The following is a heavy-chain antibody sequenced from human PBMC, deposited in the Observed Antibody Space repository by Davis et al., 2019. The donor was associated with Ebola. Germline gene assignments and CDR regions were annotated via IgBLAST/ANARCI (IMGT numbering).Heavy chain of an antibody. CDR1: GFTFSSYS. V-gene: IGHV3-48*04. CDR2: ISSSSSTI. CDR3: AREASGSYRRDDAFDI. J-gene: IGHJ3*02. D-gene: IGHD1-26*01. Sequence: GESLKISCAASGFTFSSYSMNWVRQAPGKGLEWVSYISSSSSTIYYADSVKGRFTISRDNAKNSLYLQMNSLRAEDTAVYYCAREASGSYRRDDAFDIWGQGTMVTVSS.